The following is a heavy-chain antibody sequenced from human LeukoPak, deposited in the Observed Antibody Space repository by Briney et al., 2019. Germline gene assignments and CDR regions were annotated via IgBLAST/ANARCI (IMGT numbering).Heavy chain of an antibody. CDR3: ARGIRAAARPRDWYYYMDV. CDR1: GYTLINYH. Sequence: ASVKVSCKASGYTLINYHINWVRQATGQGREWMGWMSPNSGNTAYAQKFQGRVTITRNTSISIAYMELSSLTSEDTAVYFCARGIRAAARPRDWYYYMDVWGKGTTVTVSS. D-gene: IGHD6-6*01. J-gene: IGHJ6*03. V-gene: IGHV1-8*01. CDR2: MSPNSGNT.